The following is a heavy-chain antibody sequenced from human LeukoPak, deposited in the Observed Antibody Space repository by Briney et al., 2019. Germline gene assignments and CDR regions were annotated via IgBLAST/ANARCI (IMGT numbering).Heavy chain of an antibody. CDR3: ARVVRAYDFWSDPYYYYYMDV. V-gene: IGHV1-2*02. Sequence: ASVKVSCKASGYTFTSYYMHWVRQAPGQGLEWMGWINPNSGGTNYAQKFQGRVTMTRDTSISTAYMELSRLRSDDTAVYYCARVVRAYDFWSDPYYYYYMDVWGKGTTVTVSS. CDR1: GYTFTSYY. J-gene: IGHJ6*03. D-gene: IGHD3-3*01. CDR2: INPNSGGT.